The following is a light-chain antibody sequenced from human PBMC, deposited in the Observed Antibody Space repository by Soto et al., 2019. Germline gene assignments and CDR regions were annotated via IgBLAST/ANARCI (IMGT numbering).Light chain of an antibody. CDR2: EVS. Sequence: QSVLTQPPSASGSPGQSVTISCTGTSSDVGGYDYVSWYQQHPGKAPKLMIFEVSKRPSGVPDRFSGSKSGNTASLTVSGLQAEDEADYYCSSYAGNTKGVFGTGNKVTVL. J-gene: IGLJ1*01. CDR3: SSYAGNTKGV. V-gene: IGLV2-8*01. CDR1: SSDVGGYDY.